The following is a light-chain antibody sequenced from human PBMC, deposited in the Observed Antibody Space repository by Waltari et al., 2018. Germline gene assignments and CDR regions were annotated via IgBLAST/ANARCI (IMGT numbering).Light chain of an antibody. CDR3: QSYDSALSAV. CDR2: AYS. CDR1: SSNIGAGYD. J-gene: IGLJ3*02. Sequence: QSVLTQPPSVSGAPGQTVTISCAGSSSNIGAGYDVQWYQQLPGAAPKLLIYAYSRRPSRVADRFYRSKSGTSASLAINGLQPEDEADYYCQSYDSALSAVFGGGTKVTVL. V-gene: IGLV1-40*01.